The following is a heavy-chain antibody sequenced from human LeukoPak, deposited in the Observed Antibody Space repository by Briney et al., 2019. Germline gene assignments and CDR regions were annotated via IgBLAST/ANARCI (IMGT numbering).Heavy chain of an antibody. V-gene: IGHV3-30-3*01. CDR3: ARDMVRGVISSYYFDY. CDR2: ISYDGSNK. J-gene: IGHJ4*02. Sequence: GGSLRLSCAASGFTFSSYAMHWVRQAPGKGLEWVAVISYDGSNKYYADSVKGRFTISRDNAKNSLYLQMNSLRAEDTAVYYCARDMVRGVISSYYFDYWGQGTLVTVSS. CDR1: GFTFSSYA. D-gene: IGHD3-10*01.